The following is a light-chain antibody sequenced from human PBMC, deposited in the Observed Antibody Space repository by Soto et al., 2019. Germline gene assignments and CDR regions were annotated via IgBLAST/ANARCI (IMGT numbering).Light chain of an antibody. J-gene: IGLJ2*01. Sequence: QSVLTQPPSASGTPGQRVTISCSGSSSNIGSNYVYWYQQLPGTAPKLLIYSDTQRPSGVPDRFSGSKSGTSASLAISGLRSEDEGDYYCATWDDSLSGLPFCGGTKLTVL. V-gene: IGLV1-47*02. CDR2: SDT. CDR1: SSNIGSNY. CDR3: ATWDDSLSGLP.